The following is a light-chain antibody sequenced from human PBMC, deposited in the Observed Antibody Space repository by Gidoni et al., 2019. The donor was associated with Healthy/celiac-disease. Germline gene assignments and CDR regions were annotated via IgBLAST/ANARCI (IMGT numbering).Light chain of an antibody. V-gene: IGKV3-15*01. Sequence: EIVMTQSPATLSVSPGERATLSCRASQSVSSNLAWYQQKPGQAPRLLIYGASTRATGIPARFSGSLSGTEFTLPISSLQSEDFSVYYCQQYNTWPYTFGQGTKLEIK. J-gene: IGKJ2*01. CDR2: GAS. CDR1: QSVSSN. CDR3: QQYNTWPYT.